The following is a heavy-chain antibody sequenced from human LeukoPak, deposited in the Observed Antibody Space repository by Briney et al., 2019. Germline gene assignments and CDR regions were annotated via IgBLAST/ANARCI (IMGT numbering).Heavy chain of an antibody. Sequence: ASVKVSCKASGGTFSSYTISWVRQAPGQGLEWMGRIIPILGIANYAQKFQGRVTITADKSTSTAYMELSSLRSEDTAVYCCASRAPDLEPADYWGQGTLVTVSS. D-gene: IGHD3-3*01. CDR2: IIPILGIA. CDR1: GGTFSSYT. V-gene: IGHV1-69*02. J-gene: IGHJ4*02. CDR3: ASRAPDLEPADY.